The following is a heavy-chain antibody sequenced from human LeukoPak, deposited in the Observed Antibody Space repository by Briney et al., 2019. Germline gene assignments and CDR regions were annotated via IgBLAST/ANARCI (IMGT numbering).Heavy chain of an antibody. V-gene: IGHV4-34*01. J-gene: IGHJ4*02. Sequence: SETLSLTCAVYGGSFSGYYWSWIRQPPGKGLEWIGEINHSGSTNYNPSLKRRVTTSINTSKNQFSLKLTSVTAADTAVYYCARELCSGGGCESFDFWGQGTLVTVSS. CDR2: INHSGST. CDR1: GGSFSGYY. CDR3: ARELCSGGGCESFDF. D-gene: IGHD2-15*01.